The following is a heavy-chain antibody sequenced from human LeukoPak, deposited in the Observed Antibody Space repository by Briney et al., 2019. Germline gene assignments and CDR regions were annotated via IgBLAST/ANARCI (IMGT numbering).Heavy chain of an antibody. CDR1: GGSISSSSYY. CDR2: IYYSGST. Sequence: PSETLSLTCTVSGGSISSSSYYWGWIRQPPGKGLEWIGSIYYSGSTYYNPSLKSRVTIPVDTSKNQFSLKLSSVTAADTAVYYCARQVAHPHGLLIKGYSSSWYGGRFDYWGQGTLVTVSS. CDR3: ARQVAHPHGLLIKGYSSSWYGGRFDY. J-gene: IGHJ4*02. D-gene: IGHD6-13*01. V-gene: IGHV4-39*01.